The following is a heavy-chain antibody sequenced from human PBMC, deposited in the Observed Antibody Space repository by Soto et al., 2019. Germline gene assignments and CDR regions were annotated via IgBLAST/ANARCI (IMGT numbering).Heavy chain of an antibody. D-gene: IGHD2-8*01. CDR2: ITGSGRDT. J-gene: IGHJ4*02. CDR3: AKNGLDNSPSAIDS. CDR1: GFTVSRNY. V-gene: IGHV3-23*01. Sequence: PGGSLRLSCAASGFTVSRNYVSWVRQAPGKGLAWVSGITGSGRDTYYADSVKGRFTISRDNSKNMVFLQMNSLRAEDTALYYCAKNGLDNSPSAIDSWGPGTLVTVSS.